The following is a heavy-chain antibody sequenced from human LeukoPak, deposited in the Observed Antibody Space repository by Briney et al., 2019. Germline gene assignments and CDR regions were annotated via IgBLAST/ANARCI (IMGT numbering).Heavy chain of an antibody. V-gene: IGHV1-2*02. CDR3: ARDSWALVGMIVVVISYGMDV. D-gene: IGHD3-22*01. CDR1: GYTFTGYY. CDR2: INPNSGGT. Sequence: ASVKVSCKASGYTFTGYYMHWVRQAPGQGLEWMGWINPNSGGTNYAQKFQGRVTMTRDTSISTAYMELSRLRSDDTAVYYCARDSWALVGMIVVVISYGMDVWGQGTTVTVSS. J-gene: IGHJ6*02.